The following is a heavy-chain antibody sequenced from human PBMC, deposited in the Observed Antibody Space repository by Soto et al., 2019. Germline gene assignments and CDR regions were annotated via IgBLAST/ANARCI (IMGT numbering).Heavy chain of an antibody. Sequence: VQLVESGGGVVQPGRSLRLSCVASEFTFSSHLMHWVRQAPGKGLEWVAFISNDGDYKNYADSVKGRFTISRDNPKETVYLEIHSLRPEDTALYHCARDEGLSAPYYLDYWGQGTLVIVS. V-gene: IGHV3-30*03. CDR3: ARDEGLSAPYYLDY. CDR1: EFTFSSHL. D-gene: IGHD1-26*01. J-gene: IGHJ4*02. CDR2: ISNDGDYK.